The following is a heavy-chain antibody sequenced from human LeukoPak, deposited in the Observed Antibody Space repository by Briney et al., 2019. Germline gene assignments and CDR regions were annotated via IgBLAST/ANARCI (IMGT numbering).Heavy chain of an antibody. Sequence: SETLSLTCTVSGGSISSSSYYWGWTRQPPGKGLEWIGSIYYSGSTYYNPSLKSRVTMSLDTSENRFSLKMTSVTAADTAVYYCARGNMALKILLDAFEIWGQGTKVTVST. V-gene: IGHV4-39*07. CDR3: ARGNMALKILLDAFEI. J-gene: IGHJ3*02. CDR2: IYYSGST. D-gene: IGHD2-15*01. CDR1: GGSISSSSYY.